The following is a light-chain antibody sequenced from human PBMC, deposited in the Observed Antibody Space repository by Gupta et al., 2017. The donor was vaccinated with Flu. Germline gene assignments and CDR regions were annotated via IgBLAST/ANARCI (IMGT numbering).Light chain of an antibody. CDR1: QSVRSSY. V-gene: IGKV3-20*01. J-gene: IGKJ3*01. Sequence: TLSLSPGERATLSCRASQSVRSSYLAWYQQKPGQAPRLLIYGASSRATGIPDRFSGSGSGTDFTLTISRLEPEDFAVYYCQQYGSSPQFTFGPGTQVDIK. CDR2: GAS. CDR3: QQYGSSPQFT.